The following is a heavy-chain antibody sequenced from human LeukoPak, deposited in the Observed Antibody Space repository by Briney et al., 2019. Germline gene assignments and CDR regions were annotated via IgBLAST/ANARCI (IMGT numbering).Heavy chain of an antibody. V-gene: IGHV3-21*01. CDR1: GFTFSSYA. Sequence: GGSLRLSCAASGFTFSSYAMSWVRQAPGKGLEWVSSISSSSSYIYYADSVKGRFTISRDNAKNSLYLQMNSLRAEDTAVYYCARDTIVVVTYYYYGMDVWGQGTTVTVSS. J-gene: IGHJ6*02. CDR2: ISSSSSYI. D-gene: IGHD3-22*01. CDR3: ARDTIVVVTYYYYGMDV.